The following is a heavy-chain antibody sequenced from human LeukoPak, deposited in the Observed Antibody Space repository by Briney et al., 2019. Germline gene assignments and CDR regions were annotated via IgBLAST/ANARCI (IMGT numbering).Heavy chain of an antibody. J-gene: IGHJ4*02. D-gene: IGHD5-12*01. CDR3: ARAEADFADIYYFDY. CDR1: GYGFTSYW. CDR2: IYPGDSDT. V-gene: IGHV5-51*01. Sequence: GESLKISCKGSGYGFTSYWIGWVRQMPGKGLEWMGIIYPGDSDTRYSPSSQGQVTISADKSISTAYLQWSSLKASDTAMYYCARAEADFADIYYFDYWGQGTLVTVSS.